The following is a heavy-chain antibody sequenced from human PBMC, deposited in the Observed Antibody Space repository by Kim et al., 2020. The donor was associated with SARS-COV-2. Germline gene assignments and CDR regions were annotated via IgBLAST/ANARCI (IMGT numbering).Heavy chain of an antibody. Sequence: GGSLRLSCAASGFTFSSYSMNWVRQAPGKGLEWVSSISSSSSYIYYADSVKGRFTISRDNAKNSLYLQMNSLRAEDTAVYYCARVLDLSQWLLDYYFDYWGQGTLVTVSS. D-gene: IGHD6-19*01. CDR2: ISSSSSYI. CDR3: ARVLDLSQWLLDYYFDY. V-gene: IGHV3-21*01. J-gene: IGHJ4*02. CDR1: GFTFSSYS.